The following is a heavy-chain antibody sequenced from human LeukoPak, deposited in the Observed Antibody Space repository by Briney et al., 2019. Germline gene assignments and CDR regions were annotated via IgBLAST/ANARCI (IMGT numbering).Heavy chain of an antibody. CDR1: GCTVSSNY. CDR3: ARVVVTSISDAFDI. V-gene: IGHV3-66*01. J-gene: IGHJ3*02. CDR2: IYSGGST. Sequence: GGSLRLSCAASGCTVSSNYMSWVRQAPGKGLEWVSIIYSGGSTYYADSVKGRFTISRDNSKNTLYLQMNSLRGEDTAVYYCARVVVTSISDAFDIWGQGTTVTVSS. D-gene: IGHD2-21*02.